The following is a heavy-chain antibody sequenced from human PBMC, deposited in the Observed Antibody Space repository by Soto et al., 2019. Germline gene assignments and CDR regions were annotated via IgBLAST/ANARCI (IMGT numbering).Heavy chain of an antibody. J-gene: IGHJ6*02. D-gene: IGHD2-2*01. CDR2: INPNSGGT. V-gene: IGHV1-2*04. CDR3: ARESRDAFCSSTRCYYYYCMDV. Sequence: ASVKVSCKASGYTFTGYYMHWVRQAPGQGLEWMGWINPNSGGTSYAQKFQGWVTMTRDTSISTAYMELSRLRSDDPAVYYCARESRDAFCSSTRCYYYYCMDVWGQGTTVTVSS. CDR1: GYTFTGYY.